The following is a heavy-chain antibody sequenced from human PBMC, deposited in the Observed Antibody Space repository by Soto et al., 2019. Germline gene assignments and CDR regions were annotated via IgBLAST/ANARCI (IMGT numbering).Heavy chain of an antibody. CDR3: ARKEGVPFGGVISPRDNWFDP. CDR1: GGSISSGDYY. CDR2: IYYSGST. Sequence: QVQLQESGPGLVKPSQTLSLTCTVSGGSISSGDYYWSWIRQPPGKGLEWIGYIYYSGSTYYNPSLKSRVTLSVDTSKNQDSLKLSSVTAADTAVYYCARKEGVPFGGVISPRDNWFDPGGQGTLVTVSS. V-gene: IGHV4-30-4*01. D-gene: IGHD3-16*02. J-gene: IGHJ5*02.